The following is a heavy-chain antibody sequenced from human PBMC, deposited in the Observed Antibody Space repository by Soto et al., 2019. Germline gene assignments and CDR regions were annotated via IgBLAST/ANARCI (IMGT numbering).Heavy chain of an antibody. V-gene: IGHV3-23*01. D-gene: IGHD3-3*01. CDR2: ISGSGGST. J-gene: IGHJ6*02. CDR1: GFTFSSYA. Sequence: GGSLRLSCAASGFTFSSYAMSWVRQAPGKGLEWVSAISGSGGSTYYADSVKGRFTISRDNSKNTLYLQMNSLRAEDTAVYYCAKDLFGVGDFWSSNGMEVWGQGTTVTVSS. CDR3: AKDLFGVGDFWSSNGMEV.